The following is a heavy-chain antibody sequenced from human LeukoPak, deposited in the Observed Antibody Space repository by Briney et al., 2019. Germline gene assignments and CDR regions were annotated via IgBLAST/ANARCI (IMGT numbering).Heavy chain of an antibody. CDR2: ISDAEGRT. V-gene: IGHV3-23*01. J-gene: IGHJ4*02. CDR1: GFTFNYYA. Sequence: GGSLRLSCAASGFTFNYYAMSCFRQAPGKGLEWVSGISDAEGRTYYTDSVKGRFTISRDNTKNTVYLQMNNLRADDTAVYFCVRHDSFIPYWGQGTLVSVSS. CDR3: VRHDSFIPY. D-gene: IGHD3-16*01.